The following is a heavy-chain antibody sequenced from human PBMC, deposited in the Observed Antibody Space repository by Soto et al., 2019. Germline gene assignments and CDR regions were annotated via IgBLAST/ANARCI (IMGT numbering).Heavy chain of an antibody. D-gene: IGHD2-2*01. J-gene: IGHJ4*02. Sequence: PGGSLRLSCAASGFTFSSYWMHWVRQVPGKGLVWVSRLNGDGSTINYADSVKGRFTISRDNAKNTLYLHVNSLRAEDTAVYYCVKVLARGVGVPRFYFDSWGQGALVTVSS. CDR3: VKVLARGVGVPRFYFDS. CDR2: LNGDGSTI. CDR1: GFTFSSYW. V-gene: IGHV3-74*01.